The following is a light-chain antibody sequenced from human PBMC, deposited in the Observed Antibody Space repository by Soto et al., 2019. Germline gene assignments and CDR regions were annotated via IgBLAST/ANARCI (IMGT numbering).Light chain of an antibody. Sequence: EIVLTQSPGTLSLSPGDRATFSCRASQSVNSDYLAWYQQRPRLAPRLLIYGTFNSATGIQDRFSCSGSGTDFTLTINTLEPEDFEVDYCQRYGSSPLYAFGQGTKLEIK. J-gene: IGKJ2*01. CDR2: GTF. CDR3: QRYGSSPLYA. V-gene: IGKV3-20*01. CDR1: QSVNSDY.